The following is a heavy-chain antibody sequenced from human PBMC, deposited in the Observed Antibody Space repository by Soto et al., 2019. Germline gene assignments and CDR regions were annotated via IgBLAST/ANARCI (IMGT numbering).Heavy chain of an antibody. CDR3: ASGDPDDY. J-gene: IGHJ4*02. Sequence: PSEILCHICPVYGGSYSSYYWSWTRPPPGKGLYRLGEFNHNESTNYTPHRKSRVPISVDTSKNQFPLKLSSVTAADTAVYYCASGDPDDYWGQGTLVTVSS. V-gene: IGHV4-34*01. CDR1: GGSYSSYY. CDR2: FNHNEST.